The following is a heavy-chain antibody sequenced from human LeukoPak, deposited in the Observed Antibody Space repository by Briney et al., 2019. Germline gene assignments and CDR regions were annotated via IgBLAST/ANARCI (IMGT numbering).Heavy chain of an antibody. CDR1: GGSISSSSYY. CDR3: ARSLFLWFGELSYTDRGNWFDP. Sequence: SETLSLTCTVSGGSISSSSYYWGWIRQPPGKGLEWIGSIYYSGSTYYNPSLKSRVTISVDTSKNQFSLKLSSVTAADTAVYYCARSLFLWFGELSYTDRGNWFDPWGQGTLVTVSS. D-gene: IGHD3-10*01. V-gene: IGHV4-39*07. J-gene: IGHJ5*02. CDR2: IYYSGST.